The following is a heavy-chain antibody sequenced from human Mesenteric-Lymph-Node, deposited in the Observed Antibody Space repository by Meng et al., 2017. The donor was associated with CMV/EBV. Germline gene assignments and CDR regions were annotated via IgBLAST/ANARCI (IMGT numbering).Heavy chain of an antibody. CDR2: ISGSGGST. J-gene: IGHJ4*02. D-gene: IGHD1-26*01. CDR3: ARGYISGSYGDY. Sequence: GGSLRLSCAASGFSVSSNYMSWVRQAPGKGLEWVSAISGSGGSTYYADSVKGRFTISRDNSKNTLYLQMNSLRAEDTAVYYCARGYISGSYGDYWGQGTLVTVSS. CDR1: GFSVSSNY. V-gene: IGHV3-23*01.